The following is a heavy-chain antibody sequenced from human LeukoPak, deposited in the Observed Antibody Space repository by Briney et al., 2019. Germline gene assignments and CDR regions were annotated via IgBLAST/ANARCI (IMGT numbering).Heavy chain of an antibody. J-gene: IGHJ3*02. D-gene: IGHD3-3*01. CDR3: ASTLHEWLLSPSDAFDI. CDR2: ISGDGGST. CDR1: GFTFDDYA. Sequence: GGSLRLSCAASGFTFDDYAMHWVRQAPGKGLEWVSLISGDGGSTYYADSVKGRVTISREKSKSSLYLKMNSLRTEDTALYYCASTLHEWLLSPSDAFDIWGQGKMVTVSP. V-gene: IGHV3-43*02.